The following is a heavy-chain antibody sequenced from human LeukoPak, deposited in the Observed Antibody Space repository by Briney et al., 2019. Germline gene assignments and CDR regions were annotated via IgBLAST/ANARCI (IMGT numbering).Heavy chain of an antibody. Sequence: SETLSLTCTVSGGSVSSGSYYWSWIRQPPGKGLEWIGYIYYSGSTNYNPSLESRVTISVDTSNNQFSLKLSSVTAADTAVYYCARDGRRGYSYGSTGFDSWGQGTLVIVSS. CDR2: IYYSGST. J-gene: IGHJ4*02. D-gene: IGHD5-18*01. CDR3: ARDGRRGYSYGSTGFDS. V-gene: IGHV4-61*01. CDR1: GGSVSSGSYY.